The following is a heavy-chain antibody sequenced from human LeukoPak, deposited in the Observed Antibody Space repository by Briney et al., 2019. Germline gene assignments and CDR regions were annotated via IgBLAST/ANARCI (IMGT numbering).Heavy chain of an antibody. J-gene: IGHJ5*02. CDR3: AKDWGSSGWYNWFDP. D-gene: IGHD6-19*01. CDR1: GFTFSSYA. CDR2: ISGSGGST. V-gene: IGHV3-23*01. Sequence: GGSLRLSCAASGFTFSSYAMSWVRQAPGKGLEWVSSISGSGGSTFYADSVKGRFTISRDNSKNTLYLQMNSLRAEDTAVYYCAKDWGSSGWYNWFDPWGQGTLVTVSS.